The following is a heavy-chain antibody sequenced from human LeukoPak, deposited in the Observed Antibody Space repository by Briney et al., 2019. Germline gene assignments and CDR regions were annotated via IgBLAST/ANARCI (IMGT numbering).Heavy chain of an antibody. J-gene: IGHJ3*02. CDR3: AKDGSGSRYRDYAFDI. V-gene: IGHV3-23*01. D-gene: IGHD3-10*01. Sequence: GGSLRLSCAASGFTFSSYGMSWVRQAPGKGREWVSAISGSGGSTYYADSVKGRFTISRDNSKNTLYLQMNSLRAEDTAVYYCAKDGSGSRYRDYAFDIWGQGTMVTVSS. CDR2: ISGSGGST. CDR1: GFTFSSYG.